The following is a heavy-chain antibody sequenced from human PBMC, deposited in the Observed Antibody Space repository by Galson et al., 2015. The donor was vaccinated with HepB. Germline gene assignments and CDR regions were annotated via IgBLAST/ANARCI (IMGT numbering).Heavy chain of an antibody. V-gene: IGHV3-7*03. Sequence: SLRLSCAASGFPYSSYWMTWVRQAPGKGLEWVAKINRDGGDKSYVDSVRGRFTISRDNAKHSLYLQMNSLRAEDTAVYICARGNSGRNVGPHDYWGQGTLVTVSS. CDR3: ARGNSGRNVGPHDY. CDR1: GFPYSSYW. D-gene: IGHD1-14*01. J-gene: IGHJ4*02. CDR2: INRDGGDK.